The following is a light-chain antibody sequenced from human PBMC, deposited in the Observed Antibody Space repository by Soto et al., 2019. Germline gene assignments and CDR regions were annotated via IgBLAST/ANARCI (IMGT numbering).Light chain of an antibody. CDR1: SSDFGSYNL. J-gene: IGLJ1*01. Sequence: QSALTQPASVSGSPGQSITISCTGTSSDFGSYNLVSWYQQHPGKAPKLMIYEDSKRPSGVSNRFSGSKSGNTASLTIPGLQAEDDADYYCCSYAGSSTYVFGTGTKLTVL. CDR3: CSYAGSSTYV. V-gene: IGLV2-23*01. CDR2: EDS.